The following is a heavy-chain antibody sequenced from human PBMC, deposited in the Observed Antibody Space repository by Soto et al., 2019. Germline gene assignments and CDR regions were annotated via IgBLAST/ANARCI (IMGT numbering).Heavy chain of an antibody. CDR1: GFPFTKYW. Sequence: PGESLKISCKGSGFPFTKYWIAWVRQVPGRGLEWMGTINPDDSDTRDSPTFQGRVTISVDKSIDTAYLQWSRLSASDSAMYFCARLTNIESPVGAFDYWGQGTQVTVSS. CDR3: ARLTNIESPVGAFDY. D-gene: IGHD1-1*01. J-gene: IGHJ4*02. V-gene: IGHV5-51*01. CDR2: INPDDSDT.